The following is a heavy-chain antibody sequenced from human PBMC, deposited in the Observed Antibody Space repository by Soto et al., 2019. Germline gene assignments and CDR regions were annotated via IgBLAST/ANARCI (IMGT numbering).Heavy chain of an antibody. CDR3: ARDLGSGYDRGDY. V-gene: IGHV1-69*12. D-gene: IGHD5-12*01. J-gene: IGHJ4*02. CDR1: GDTFTNHV. Sequence: QVQLVQAGDGVKKPGSSVKVSCKATGDTFTNHVFNWVRQAPGQGLEWMGGIISLFGTPNYSRRFQGRVTITADESTATSYMELSSLRSDATAVFYCARDLGSGYDRGDYWGQGTLVTVSS. CDR2: IISLFGTP.